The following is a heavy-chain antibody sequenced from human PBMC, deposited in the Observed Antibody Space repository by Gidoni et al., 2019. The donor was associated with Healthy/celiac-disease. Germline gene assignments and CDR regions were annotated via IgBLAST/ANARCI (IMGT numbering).Heavy chain of an antibody. J-gene: IGHJ3*02. V-gene: IGHV3-23*01. D-gene: IGHD4-17*01. CDR3: AKDSGLQTVTGAFDI. Sequence: ADSVKGRFTISRDNSKNTLYLQMNSLRAEDTAVYYCAKDSGLQTVTGAFDIWGQGTMVTVSS.